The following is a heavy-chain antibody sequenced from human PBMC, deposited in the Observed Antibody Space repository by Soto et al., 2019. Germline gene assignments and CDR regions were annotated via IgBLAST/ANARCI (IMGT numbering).Heavy chain of an antibody. V-gene: IGHV1-69*08. CDR1: GGTFSSYT. D-gene: IGHD2-15*01. CDR3: ARELHDYSKPYYYYYGMDV. Sequence: QVQLVQSGAEVKKPGSSVKVSCKASGGTFSSYTISWVRQAPGQGLEWMGRIIPILGIANYAQKFQGRVTITADKSTSTAYMERSSLRSEDTAVYYCARELHDYSKPYYYYYGMDVWGQGTTVTVSS. J-gene: IGHJ6*02. CDR2: IIPILGIA.